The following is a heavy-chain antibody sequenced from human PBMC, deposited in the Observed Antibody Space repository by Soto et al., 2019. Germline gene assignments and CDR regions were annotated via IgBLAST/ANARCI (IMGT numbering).Heavy chain of an antibody. J-gene: IGHJ5*02. CDR3: VKDGGMASRANFGWLDP. D-gene: IGHD3-16*01. CDR1: GFTFSTYG. CDR2: ISYDGNSK. V-gene: IGHV3-30*18. Sequence: WRSLRLSCAASGFTFSTYGMHWFRRAQSKGLEWVAVISYDGNSKYYADSVKGRFRISRDNSMNTLSLQMNSLRTEDTAVYYCVKDGGMASRANFGWLDPWGEGALVTVSS.